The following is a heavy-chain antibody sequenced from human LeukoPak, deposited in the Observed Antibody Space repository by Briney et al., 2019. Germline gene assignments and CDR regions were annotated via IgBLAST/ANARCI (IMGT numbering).Heavy chain of an antibody. CDR2: ISSSSSYI. CDR3: ARDGNDILTGYSPDAFDI. CDR1: GFTFSSYS. Sequence: GGSLRLSCAASGFTFSSYSMNWVRQAPGKGLEWVSSISSSSSYIYYADSVKGRFTISRDNAKNSLYLQMNSLRAEDTAVYYCARDGNDILTGYSPDAFDIWGQGTMVTVSS. V-gene: IGHV3-21*01. D-gene: IGHD3-9*01. J-gene: IGHJ3*02.